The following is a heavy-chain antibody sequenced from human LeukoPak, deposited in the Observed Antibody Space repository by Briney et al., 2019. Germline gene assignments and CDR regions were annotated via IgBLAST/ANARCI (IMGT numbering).Heavy chain of an antibody. J-gene: IGHJ4*02. CDR1: GFTFSSYW. CDR3: ARGPMITFGGFISYYFDY. CDR2: IKQDGSEK. D-gene: IGHD3-16*02. V-gene: IGHV3-7*01. Sequence: GGSLRLSCAASGFTFSSYWMSWVRQAPGKGLEWVANIKQDGSEKYYVDSVKGRFTISRDNAKNSLYLQMNSLRAEDTAVYYCARGPMITFGGFISYYFDYWGQGTLVTVSS.